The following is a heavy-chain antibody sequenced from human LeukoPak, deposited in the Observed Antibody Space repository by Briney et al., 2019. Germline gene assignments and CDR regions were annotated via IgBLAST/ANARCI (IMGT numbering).Heavy chain of an antibody. CDR1: GGSISSSSYY. CDR2: IYYSGST. V-gene: IGHV4-39*01. J-gene: IGHJ4*02. D-gene: IGHD5-18*01. Sequence: SETLSLTCTASGGSISSSSYYWGWIRQPPGKGLEWIGSIYYSGSTYYNPSLKSRVTISVDTSKNQFSLKLSSVTAADTAVYYCARSYRSTAMVSWTDYWGQGTLVTVSS. CDR3: ARSYRSTAMVSWTDY.